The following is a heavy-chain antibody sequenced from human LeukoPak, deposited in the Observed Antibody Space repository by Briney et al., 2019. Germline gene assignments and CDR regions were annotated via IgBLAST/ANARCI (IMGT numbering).Heavy chain of an antibody. CDR2: IYSGGST. CDR1: GFTVSSNY. Sequence: GGSLRLSCAASGFTVSSNYMSWVRQAPGKGLEWVSVIYSGGSTYYADSVKGRFTISRDNSKSTLYLQMNSLRAEDTAVYYCASVLTGTTGSGYYYGMDVWGHGTMVTVSS. CDR3: ASVLTGTTGSGYYYGMDV. J-gene: IGHJ6*02. D-gene: IGHD1-20*01. V-gene: IGHV3-66*01.